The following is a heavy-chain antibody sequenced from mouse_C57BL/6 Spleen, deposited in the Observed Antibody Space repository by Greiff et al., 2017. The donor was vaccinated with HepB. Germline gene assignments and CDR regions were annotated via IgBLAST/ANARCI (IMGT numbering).Heavy chain of an antibody. CDR2: ISYDGSN. D-gene: IGHD1-1*01. J-gene: IGHJ3*01. CDR3: ARGDINYYGSSYED. CDR1: GYSITSGYY. V-gene: IGHV3-6*01. Sequence: EVHLVESGPGLVKPSQSLSLTCSVTGYSITSGYYWNWIRQFPGNKLEWMGYISYDGSNNYNPSLKNRISITRDTSKNQFFLKLNSVTTEDTATYYCARGDINYYGSSYEDWGQGTLVTVSA.